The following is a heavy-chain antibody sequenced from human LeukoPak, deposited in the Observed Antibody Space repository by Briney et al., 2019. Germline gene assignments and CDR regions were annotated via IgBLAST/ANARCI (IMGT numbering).Heavy chain of an antibody. CDR2: IIPIFGTA. D-gene: IGHD3-3*01. CDR1: GYTFTSYA. J-gene: IGHJ6*02. Sequence: ASVKVSCKASGYTFTSYAISWVRQAPGQGLEWMGGIIPIFGTANYAQKFQGRVTITADESTSTAYMELSSLRSEDTAVYYCARAHILEWPDTLPDYYYYGMDVWGQGTTVTVSS. CDR3: ARAHILEWPDTLPDYYYYGMDV. V-gene: IGHV1-69*13.